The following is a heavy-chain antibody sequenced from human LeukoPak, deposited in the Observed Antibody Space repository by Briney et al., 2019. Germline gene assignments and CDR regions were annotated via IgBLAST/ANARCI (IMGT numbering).Heavy chain of an antibody. CDR2: MNLKSGYT. CDR3: ARVAGSIDY. D-gene: IGHD1-26*01. Sequence: ASVKVSCKASGYSFTTYDINWVRQATGQGLEWTGWMNLKSGYTGYAQKSQGRVTITRDTSTSTVYMELSSLRSEDTAVYYCARVAGSIDYWGQGTLVTVSS. V-gene: IGHV1-8*03. CDR1: GYSFTTYD. J-gene: IGHJ4*02.